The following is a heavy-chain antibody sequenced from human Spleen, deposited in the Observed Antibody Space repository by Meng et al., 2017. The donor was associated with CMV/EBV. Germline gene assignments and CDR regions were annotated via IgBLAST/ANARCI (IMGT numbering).Heavy chain of an antibody. D-gene: IGHD2-2*01. V-gene: IGHV3-30-3*01. CDR3: ARGPYCSSTSCYLAPYDY. Sequence: GESLKISCAASGFTFSSYAMHWVRQAPGKGLEWVAVISYDGSNKYYADSVKGRFTISRDNSKNTLYLQMNSLRAEDTAVYYCARGPYCSSTSCYLAPYDYWGQGTTVTVSS. CDR2: ISYDGSNK. CDR1: GFTFSSYA. J-gene: IGHJ4*02.